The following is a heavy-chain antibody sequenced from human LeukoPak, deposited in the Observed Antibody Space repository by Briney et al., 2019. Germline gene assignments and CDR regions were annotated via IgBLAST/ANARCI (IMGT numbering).Heavy chain of an antibody. Sequence: GASVKVSCKASGYTFTDYPMNWVRQAPGQGLELMGWINTDTGNPTYAQGFTGHYVFSLDTSVSTAYLQIISLKAEDTAVYYCARAGLTGSKVAFDVWGQGTMVTVSS. D-gene: IGHD1-20*01. CDR3: ARAGLTGSKVAFDV. J-gene: IGHJ3*01. CDR2: INTDTGNP. V-gene: IGHV7-4-1*02. CDR1: GYTFTDYP.